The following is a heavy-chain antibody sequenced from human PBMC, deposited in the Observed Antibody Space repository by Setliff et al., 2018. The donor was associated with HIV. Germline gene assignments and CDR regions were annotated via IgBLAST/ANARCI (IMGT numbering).Heavy chain of an antibody. CDR3: ARFAYYSDSGGYYHH. V-gene: IGHV4-39*01. CDR1: GASISSHNYY. D-gene: IGHD3-22*01. CDR2: IRSSGDT. J-gene: IGHJ4*02. Sequence: SETLSLTCTVSGASISSHNYYWGWIRQSPGKGLEWIASIRSSGDTYYNPSLQSRVTMSVDTSKNQFSLKLSSVTAADTAVYYCARFAYYSDSGGYYHHWGQGALVTVSS.